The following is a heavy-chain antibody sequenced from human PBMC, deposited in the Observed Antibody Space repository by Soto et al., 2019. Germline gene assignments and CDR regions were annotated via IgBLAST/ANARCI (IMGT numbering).Heavy chain of an antibody. CDR2: ISGSGGST. Sequence: EVQLLESGGGLVQPGGSLRLSCAASGFTFSSYAMSWVRQAPGKGLEWVSAISGSGGSTYYADSVKGRFTISRDNSKNTLYLPMNSLRAEDTAVYYCAKGDDYGDYEDYWGQGTLVTVSS. CDR3: AKGDDYGDYEDY. D-gene: IGHD4-17*01. J-gene: IGHJ4*02. CDR1: GFTFSSYA. V-gene: IGHV3-23*01.